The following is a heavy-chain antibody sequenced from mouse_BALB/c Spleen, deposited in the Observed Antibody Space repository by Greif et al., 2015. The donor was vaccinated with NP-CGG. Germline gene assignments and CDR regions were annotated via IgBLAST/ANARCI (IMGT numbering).Heavy chain of an antibody. CDR2: IDPANGNT. CDR1: GFNIKDTY. Sequence: EVQLQQSGAELVKPGASVKLSCTASGFNIKDTYMHWVKQRPEQGLEWIGRIDPANGNTKYDPKFQGKATITADTSSNTAYLQLSNLTSEDTAVYYCARWDWYFDVWGAGTTVTVSS. V-gene: IGHV14-3*02. J-gene: IGHJ1*01. CDR3: ARWDWYFDV.